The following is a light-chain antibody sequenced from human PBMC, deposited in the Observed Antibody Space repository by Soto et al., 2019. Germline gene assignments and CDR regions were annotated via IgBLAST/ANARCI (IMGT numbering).Light chain of an antibody. CDR3: SLYLGSADKV. CDR2: STN. CDR1: SGSVSTSYY. J-gene: IGLJ7*01. V-gene: IGLV8-61*01. Sequence: QAVVTQGPSFSVSPGRTVTLTCGLSSGSVSTSYYPSWYQQTPGQAPRTLIYSTNTRSSGVPDRFSGTILGNKAALTITGKSADHERYYYCSLYLGSADKVLGGGTQLTVL.